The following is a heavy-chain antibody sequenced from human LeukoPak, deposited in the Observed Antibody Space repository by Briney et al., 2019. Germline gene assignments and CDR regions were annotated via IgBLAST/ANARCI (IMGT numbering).Heavy chain of an antibody. CDR3: VRRQGPGLLDY. Sequence: GGSLRLSCAASGLTFSSYWMHWVRQAPGKGLVWVSRINSDGSSTSYADSVKGRFTISRDNAKNTLYLQMNSLRAEDAAVYYCVRRQGPGLLDYWGQGTPVTVSS. J-gene: IGHJ4*02. V-gene: IGHV3-74*01. CDR2: INSDGSST. CDR1: GLTFSSYW.